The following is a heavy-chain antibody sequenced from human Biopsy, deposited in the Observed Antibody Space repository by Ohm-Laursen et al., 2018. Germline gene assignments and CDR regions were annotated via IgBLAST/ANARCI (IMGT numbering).Heavy chain of an antibody. CDR1: GYSFPNYW. CDR2: IYPGDSDT. Sequence: ASLRISCKGSGYSFPNYWIGWVRQMPGKGLERMGLIYPGDSDTRYNPSFQGQVTISVDKSIRTAYVQWNSLKASDTAMYYCAKHGGLGDFWSGYPLAAFDIWGQGTMVTVSS. J-gene: IGHJ3*02. CDR3: AKHGGLGDFWSGYPLAAFDI. V-gene: IGHV5-51*01. D-gene: IGHD3-3*01.